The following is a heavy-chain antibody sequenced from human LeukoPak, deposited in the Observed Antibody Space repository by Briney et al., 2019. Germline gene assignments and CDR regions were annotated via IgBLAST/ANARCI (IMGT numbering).Heavy chain of an antibody. D-gene: IGHD2-15*01. CDR1: GFSFNTYA. V-gene: IGHV3-23*01. Sequence: GGSLRLSCAASGFSFNTYAMSWVRQAPGKGLEWVSAISNTGGSTYYADSVKGRFTISRDKSKNTLSLQMNSLRAEDTAVYYCAQQVGYCSSGSCYFTYWGQGTLVAVSS. J-gene: IGHJ1*01. CDR3: AQQVGYCSSGSCYFTY. CDR2: ISNTGGST.